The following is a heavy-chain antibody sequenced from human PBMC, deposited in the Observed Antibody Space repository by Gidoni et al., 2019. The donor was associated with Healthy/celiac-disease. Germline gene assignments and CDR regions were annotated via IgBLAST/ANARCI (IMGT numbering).Heavy chain of an antibody. J-gene: IGHJ5*02. CDR3: AKLGLVGYDFSWFDP. V-gene: IGHV3-23*01. CDR1: GFPFSSYA. Sequence: EVQLLESGGGLVQPGGSLRLSCAASGFPFSSYAMSWVRQAPGKGLEWVSAISGSGGSTYYADSVKGRFTISRDNSKNTLYLQMNSLRAEDTAVYYCAKLGLVGYDFSWFDPWGQGTLVTVSS. CDR2: ISGSGGST. D-gene: IGHD5-12*01.